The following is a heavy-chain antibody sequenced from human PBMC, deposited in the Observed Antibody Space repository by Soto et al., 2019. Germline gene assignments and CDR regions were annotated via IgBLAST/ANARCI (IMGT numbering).Heavy chain of an antibody. CDR1: GFTFSGYG. CDR3: ARDRENFSAMVPGAY. V-gene: IGHV3-33*01. CDR2: IWYAGTNK. Sequence: PGVSLRLSCAASGFTFSGYGMHWVRQAPGTGLEWVALIWYAGTNKYYADSVKGRFTISRDNSKNTLYLQMNSLRVEDTAVYYCARDRENFSAMVPGAYWGQGTLVTVSS. D-gene: IGHD5-18*01. J-gene: IGHJ4*02.